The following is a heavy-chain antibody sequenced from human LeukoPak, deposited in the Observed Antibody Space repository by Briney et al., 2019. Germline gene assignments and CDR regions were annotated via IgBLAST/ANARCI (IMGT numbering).Heavy chain of an antibody. V-gene: IGHV4-59*01. CDR1: GASISSYY. CDR2: INYSGST. CDR3: ARAVAAAERVDS. D-gene: IGHD6-13*01. Sequence: SETLSLTCTVSGASISSYYWTWIRQPPGKGLEWIGYINYSGSTTYNPSLKSRVTIAVDTSRNQVSLKLSSVTAADTAVYYCARAVAAAERVDSWGRGTLVTVSS. J-gene: IGHJ4*02.